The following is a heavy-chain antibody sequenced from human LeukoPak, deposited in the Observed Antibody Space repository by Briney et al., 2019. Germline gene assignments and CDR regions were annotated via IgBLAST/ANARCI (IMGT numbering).Heavy chain of an antibody. Sequence: GGSLRLSCAASGFTFSSYAMSWVRQAPGKGLEWVSAISGSGGSTYYADSVKGRFTISRDNSKNTLYLQMNSLRAEDTAVYYCAKDKVGRYYDFWSGYSLEGAEYFQHWGQGTLVTVSS. CDR2: ISGSGGST. V-gene: IGHV3-23*01. CDR3: AKDKVGRYYDFWSGYSLEGAEYFQH. D-gene: IGHD3-3*01. CDR1: GFTFSSYA. J-gene: IGHJ1*01.